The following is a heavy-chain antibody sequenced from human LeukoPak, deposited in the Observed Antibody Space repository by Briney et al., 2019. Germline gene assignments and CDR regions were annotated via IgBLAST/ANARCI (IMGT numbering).Heavy chain of an antibody. CDR3: AKDRGGGGYSSILGY. J-gene: IGHJ4*02. CDR1: GFTFSDYY. CDR2: ISSSGSTI. D-gene: IGHD6-13*01. Sequence: PGGSLRLSCAASGFTFSDYYMSWIRQAPGKGLEWVSYISSSGSTIYYADSVKGRFTISRDNSKNTLYLQMNSLRAEDTAVYYCAKDRGGGGYSSILGYWGQGTLATVSS. V-gene: IGHV3-11*01.